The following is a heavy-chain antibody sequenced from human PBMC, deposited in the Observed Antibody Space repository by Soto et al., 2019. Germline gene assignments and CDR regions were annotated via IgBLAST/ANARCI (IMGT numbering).Heavy chain of an antibody. V-gene: IGHV3-23*01. CDR1: GFTFSSYA. CDR3: AKGAYYYGSGSWYFDL. D-gene: IGHD3-10*01. CDR2: ISGSGGST. J-gene: IGHJ2*01. Sequence: EVQLLESGGGLVQPGGSLRLSCAASGFTFSSYAMSWVRQAPGKGLEWVSAISGSGGSTYYADSVKGRFTISRDNSKNTRYLQMNSLRAEDTAVYYCAKGAYYYGSGSWYFDLWGRGTLVTVSS.